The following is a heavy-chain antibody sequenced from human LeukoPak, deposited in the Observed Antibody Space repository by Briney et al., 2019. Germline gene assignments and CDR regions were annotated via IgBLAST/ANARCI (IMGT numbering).Heavy chain of an antibody. Sequence: SETLSLTCTVSGGSISSYYWSWIRQPPGKGLEWIGYIYYSGSTKYNPSLKSRVTISVDTSKNQFSLKMSSVTAADTAVYYCAIKPPSGWFGTGWLDPWGQGTLVTVSS. CDR1: GGSISSYY. V-gene: IGHV4-59*01. CDR3: AIKPPSGWFGTGWLDP. CDR2: IYYSGST. J-gene: IGHJ5*02. D-gene: IGHD3-10*01.